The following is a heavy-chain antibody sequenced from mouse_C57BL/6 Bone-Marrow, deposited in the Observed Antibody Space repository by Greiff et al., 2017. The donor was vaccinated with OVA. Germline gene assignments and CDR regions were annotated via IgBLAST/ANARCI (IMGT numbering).Heavy chain of an antibody. CDR2: INPYNGDT. J-gene: IGHJ2*01. Sequence: DVQLVESGPELVKPGASVKISCKASGYSFTGYFMNWVQQSHGKSLEWIGRINPYNGDTFYNQKFKGKATLTVDKSSSTAHMELLSLTSEDLAVYYCASGYGSSYSRYFDYWGKGTTLTVSS. V-gene: IGHV1-37*01. CDR3: ASGYGSSYSRYFDY. CDR1: GYSFTGYF. D-gene: IGHD1-1*01.